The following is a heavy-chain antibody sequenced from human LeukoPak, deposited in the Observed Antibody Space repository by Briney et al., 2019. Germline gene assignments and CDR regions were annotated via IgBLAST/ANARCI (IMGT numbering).Heavy chain of an antibody. Sequence: GGSLRLSCAASGFTFSSYAMNWVRQAPGKGLEWVSGIGYTGDSTFYADSVKGRFTVSRDSSKNTLFLHMNSLRAEDTALYYCAKSPTVDAAFDIWGQGTMVAVSS. J-gene: IGHJ3*02. CDR2: IGYTGDST. CDR1: GFTFSSYA. V-gene: IGHV3-23*01. D-gene: IGHD4-23*01. CDR3: AKSPTVDAAFDI.